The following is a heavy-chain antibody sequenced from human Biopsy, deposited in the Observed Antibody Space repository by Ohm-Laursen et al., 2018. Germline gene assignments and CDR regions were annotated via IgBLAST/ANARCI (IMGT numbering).Heavy chain of an antibody. V-gene: IGHV4-61*01. J-gene: IGHJ3*02. CDR3: ARGEAGVYDALDI. Sequence: SETLSLTCIVSGVSINGGRSYWSWIRQPPGKGLEWIGGIYYSGSTNYNPSLKSRVTISVDTSKNQFSMRLNSVTAADTAMYYCARGEAGVYDALDIWGQGTMVIVSS. CDR1: GVSINGGRSY. CDR2: IYYSGST. D-gene: IGHD5/OR15-5a*01.